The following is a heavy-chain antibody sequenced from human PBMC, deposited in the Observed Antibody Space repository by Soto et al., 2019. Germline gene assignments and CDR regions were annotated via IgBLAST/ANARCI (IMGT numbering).Heavy chain of an antibody. D-gene: IGHD6-19*01. Sequence: GSGPTLVNPTQTLTLTCTFSGFSLSTSGMFVSWIRQPPGKALECLALIDWDDEKYYSTSLKTRLTISKDTSKNQVVLTMTNMDPVDTATYYCARIIAAVAGPDVLGDYYGMDVWGQGTTVTVSS. V-gene: IGHV2-70*01. CDR3: ARIIAAVAGPDVLGDYYGMDV. CDR1: GFSLSTSGMF. CDR2: IDWDDEK. J-gene: IGHJ6*02.